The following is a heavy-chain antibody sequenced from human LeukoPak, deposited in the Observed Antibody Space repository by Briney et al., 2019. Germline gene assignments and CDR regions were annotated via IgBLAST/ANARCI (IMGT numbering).Heavy chain of an antibody. CDR1: GGSFSGYY. J-gene: IGHJ3*02. CDR2: INHSGST. Sequence: PSETLSLTCAVYGGSFSGYYWSWIRQPPGKGLEWIGEINHSGSTNYNPSLKSRVTISVDTSKIQFSLKLSSVTAADTAVYYCARGQIYYDSSGYGLNAFDIWGQGTMVTVSS. D-gene: IGHD3-22*01. V-gene: IGHV4-34*01. CDR3: ARGQIYYDSSGYGLNAFDI.